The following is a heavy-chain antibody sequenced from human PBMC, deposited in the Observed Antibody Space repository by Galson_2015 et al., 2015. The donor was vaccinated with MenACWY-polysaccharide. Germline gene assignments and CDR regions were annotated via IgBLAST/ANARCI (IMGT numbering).Heavy chain of an antibody. CDR3: ARSPGGYSSGGQIDS. Sequence: SLRLSCAASGFTFTSYAMHWVRQAPGKGLEWVTVISYDGSNKYYADSVKGRFTISRDNSKNTLYLQMDSLRAEDTAVYYCARSPGGYSSGGQIDSWGQGSLVTVSS. D-gene: IGHD5-18*01. V-gene: IGHV3-30-3*01. CDR1: GFTFTSYA. CDR2: ISYDGSNK. J-gene: IGHJ4*02.